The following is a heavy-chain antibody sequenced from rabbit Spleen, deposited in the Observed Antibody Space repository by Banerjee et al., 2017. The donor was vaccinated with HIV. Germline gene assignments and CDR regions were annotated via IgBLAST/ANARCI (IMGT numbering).Heavy chain of an antibody. CDR3: AREVLYAAYAGFGDATIYYFDL. J-gene: IGHJ4*01. CDR1: GFSFSSSYY. V-gene: IGHV1S40*01. Sequence: QSLEESGGDLVKPGASLTLTCTASGFSFSSSYYMCWVRQAPGKGLEWIACIAAGSSGSAYYASWAKGRFTISKTSSTTVTLQMTSLTAADTATYFCAREVLYAAYAGFGDATIYYFDLWGQGTLVTVS. D-gene: IGHD6-1*01. CDR2: IAAGSSGSA.